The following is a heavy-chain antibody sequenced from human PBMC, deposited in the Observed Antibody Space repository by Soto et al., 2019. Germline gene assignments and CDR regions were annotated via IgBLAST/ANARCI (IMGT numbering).Heavy chain of an antibody. CDR2: IYYSGST. V-gene: IGHV4-31*03. D-gene: IGHD2-15*01. Sequence: QVQLQESGPGLVKPSQTLSLTCTVSGGSISSGGYYWSWIRQHPGKGLEWIGYIYYSGSTYYNQSRKSRVTISVDTSKNQFSMKLSSVTAADTGVYYCARVWLVVAGFDYWGQGTLVTVSS. J-gene: IGHJ4*02. CDR3: ARVWLVVAGFDY. CDR1: GGSISSGGYY.